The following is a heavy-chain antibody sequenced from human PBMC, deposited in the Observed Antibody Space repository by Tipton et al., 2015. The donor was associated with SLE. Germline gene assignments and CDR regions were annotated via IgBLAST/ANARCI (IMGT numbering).Heavy chain of an antibody. CDR1: GGSISSSSYY. CDR2: IYYSGST. V-gene: IGHV4-39*01. CDR3: ARKEWGGSGSRLAFDI. Sequence: TLSLTCTVSGGSISSSSYYWGWIRQPPGTGLGWIGSIYYSGSTYYNPSLKSRVTKSVDPSKNQFSLKLSPVTAADTAVYYCARKEWGGSGSRLAFDIWGQGTMVTVSS. D-gene: IGHD1-26*01. J-gene: IGHJ3*02.